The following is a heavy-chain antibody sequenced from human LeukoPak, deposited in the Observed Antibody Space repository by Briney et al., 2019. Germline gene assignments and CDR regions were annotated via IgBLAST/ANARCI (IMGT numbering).Heavy chain of an antibody. J-gene: IGHJ6*03. Sequence: GGSLRLSCAASGFTFSRHWMSWVRQAPGKGLEWVADVKQDGSEEFYVDSVKGRFTISRDNAKNSLYLQMNSLRAEDTAVYYCARDPVHSSGWFAVSYYYMDVWGKGTTVTVSS. CDR1: GFTFSRHW. D-gene: IGHD6-19*01. V-gene: IGHV3-7*01. CDR3: ARDPVHSSGWFAVSYYYMDV. CDR2: VKQDGSEE.